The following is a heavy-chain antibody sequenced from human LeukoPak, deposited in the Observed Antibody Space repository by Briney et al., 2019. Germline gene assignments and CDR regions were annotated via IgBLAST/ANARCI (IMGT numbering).Heavy chain of an antibody. Sequence: ASVKVSCKASGYTFTSYGISWVRQAPGQALEWMGWISAYNGNTNYAQKLQGRVTMTTDTSTSTAYMELRSLRSDDTAVYYCARMVVALDAFDIWGQGTMVTVSS. D-gene: IGHD2-15*01. CDR3: ARMVVALDAFDI. CDR1: GYTFTSYG. V-gene: IGHV1-18*01. CDR2: ISAYNGNT. J-gene: IGHJ3*02.